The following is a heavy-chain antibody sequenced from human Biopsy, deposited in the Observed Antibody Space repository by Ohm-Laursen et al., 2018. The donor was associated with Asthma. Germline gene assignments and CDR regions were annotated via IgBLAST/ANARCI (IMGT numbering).Heavy chain of an antibody. Sequence: SVKVSCKAPGGTFSNFAISWVRQVPGQGLEWLGGIMTVFGPTNYAQKFQGRVTITADESTSTAYMEVTSLRSEDTAIYYCARCQVGYSSGWSLLLKKIYYSGMDVWGQGTAVTVSS. CDR1: GGTFSNFA. CDR2: IMTVFGPT. J-gene: IGHJ6*02. CDR3: ARCQVGYSSGWSLLLKKIYYSGMDV. D-gene: IGHD6-19*01. V-gene: IGHV1-69*13.